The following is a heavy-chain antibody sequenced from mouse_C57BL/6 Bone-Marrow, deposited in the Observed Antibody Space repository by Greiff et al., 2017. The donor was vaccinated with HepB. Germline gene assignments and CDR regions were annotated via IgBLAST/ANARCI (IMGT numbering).Heavy chain of an antibody. Sequence: QVQLQQSGAELVRPGTSVKMSCKASGYTFTNYWIGWAKQRPGHGLEWIGDIYPGGGYTNYNEKFKGKATLTADKSSSTAYMQFRSLTSEDSAIYYCARRGDGTAMDYWGQGTSVTVSS. CDR2: IYPGGGYT. CDR3: ARRGDGTAMDY. CDR1: GYTFTNYW. J-gene: IGHJ4*01. V-gene: IGHV1-63*01. D-gene: IGHD1-1*01.